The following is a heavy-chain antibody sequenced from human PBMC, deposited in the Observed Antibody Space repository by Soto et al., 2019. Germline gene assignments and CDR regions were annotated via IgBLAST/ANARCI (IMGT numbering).Heavy chain of an antibody. CDR2: LIPIFGTA. CDR3: ARDGTLYDSSAYYYLY. V-gene: IGHV1-69*01. Sequence: QVQLVQSGAEVKKPGSSVKVSCKASGGTFSNYGVTWVRQAPGQGLEWMGGLIPIFGTAKYAQKFQGRVTITADDSTRSACMELSSLRSEDTAVYYCARDGTLYDSSAYYYLYWGQGALVTVSS. D-gene: IGHD3-22*01. CDR1: GGTFSNYG. J-gene: IGHJ4*02.